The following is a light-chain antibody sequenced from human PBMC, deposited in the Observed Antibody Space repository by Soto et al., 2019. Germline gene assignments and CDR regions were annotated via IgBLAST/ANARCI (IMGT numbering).Light chain of an antibody. CDR1: SSNIGAGSD. V-gene: IGLV1-40*01. Sequence: QSVLTQPPSVSGAPGQSVTISCTGSSSNIGAGSDVHWYQHLPGTAPKLLIYGNNKRPSGVPDRFSGSKSGTSASLAITGLQADDEADYYCPSHDSSLNSWLFGGVTKLTVL. CDR2: GNN. CDR3: PSHDSSLNSWL. J-gene: IGLJ3*02.